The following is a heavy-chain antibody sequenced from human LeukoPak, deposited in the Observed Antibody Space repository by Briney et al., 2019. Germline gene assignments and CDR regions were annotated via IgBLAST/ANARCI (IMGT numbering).Heavy chain of an antibody. J-gene: IGHJ4*02. Sequence: LPGGSLRLSCAASGFTFSSYAMSWVRQAPGKGLEWVSAISGSGGSTYYADSVKGRFTISRDNSKNTLYLQMNSLRAEDTAVYYCARGDLQLPHFDYWGQGTLVTVSS. CDR2: ISGSGGST. CDR3: ARGDLQLPHFDY. CDR1: GFTFSSYA. D-gene: IGHD2-2*01. V-gene: IGHV3-23*01.